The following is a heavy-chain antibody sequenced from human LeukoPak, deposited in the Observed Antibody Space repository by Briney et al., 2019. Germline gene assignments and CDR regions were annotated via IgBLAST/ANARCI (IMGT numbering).Heavy chain of an antibody. Sequence: SETLSLTCTVSGGSISSGDYYWSWIRQPPGKGLEWIGYIYYSGSTYYNPSLKSRVTISLDTPKNQFSLKLSSVTAADTAVYYCARGGRDGYLFDYWGQGTLVTVSS. D-gene: IGHD5-24*01. CDR1: GGSISSGDYY. CDR3: ARGGRDGYLFDY. V-gene: IGHV4-30-4*01. J-gene: IGHJ4*02. CDR2: IYYSGST.